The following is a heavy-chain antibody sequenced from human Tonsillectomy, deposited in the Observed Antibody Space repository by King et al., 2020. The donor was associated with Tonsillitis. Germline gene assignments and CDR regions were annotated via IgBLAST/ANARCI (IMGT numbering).Heavy chain of an antibody. V-gene: IGHV3-53*01. J-gene: IGHJ6*02. D-gene: IGHD1-1*01. CDR3: ARDATKYYGMDV. CDR2: IYSGGGGGT. CDR1: GFTVSSNY. Sequence: VQLVESGGGLIQPGGSLRLSCAASGFTVSSNYMSWVRQAPGKGLEWVSVIYSGGGGGTYYANSVKGRFTSSRDNSKNTLYLQMNSLRAEDTAVYYCARDATKYYGMDVWGQGTTVTVSS.